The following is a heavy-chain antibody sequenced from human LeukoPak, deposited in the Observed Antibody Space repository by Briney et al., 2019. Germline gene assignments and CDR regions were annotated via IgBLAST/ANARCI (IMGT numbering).Heavy chain of an antibody. CDR1: GFTFSTYW. CDR3: ARDSREVDYYDS. V-gene: IGHV3-7*01. J-gene: IGHJ4*02. CDR2: IKRDGSDK. Sequence: PGGSLRLSCAASGFTFSTYWMSWVRQAPGKGLEWVANIKRDGSDKYYVDSVKGRFTISRDNAKDSLYLQMNSLRAEDTAVYYCARDSREVDYYDSWGQGTLVAVSS. D-gene: IGHD3-22*01.